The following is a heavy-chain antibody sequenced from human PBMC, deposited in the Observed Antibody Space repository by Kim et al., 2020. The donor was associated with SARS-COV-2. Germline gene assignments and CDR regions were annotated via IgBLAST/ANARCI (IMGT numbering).Heavy chain of an antibody. D-gene: IGHD2-8*02. Sequence: SETLSLTCTVSGGSLSSYYWSWIRQPPGKGLEWIGYIYYSGSTNYNPSLKSRVTISVDTSKNQFSLKLRSVTAADTAVYYCASDSWGGVRTYFDSWGQGTLVTVSS. CDR2: IYYSGST. CDR3: ASDSWGGVRTYFDS. V-gene: IGHV4-59*13. CDR1: GGSLSSYY. J-gene: IGHJ4*02.